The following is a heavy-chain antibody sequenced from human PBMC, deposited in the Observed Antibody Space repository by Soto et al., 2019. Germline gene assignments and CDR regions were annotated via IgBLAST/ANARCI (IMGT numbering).Heavy chain of an antibody. CDR3: ATFFFRGTRRNWYAP. D-gene: IGHD3-10*01. Sequence: GASGKVSCEVSGCTLTELSMHWGRQAPGKGLEWMGGFDPEDGETIYAQKFQGRVTMTEDTSTDTAYMELSSLRSEDTAVYYCATFFFRGTRRNWYAPSAQRTLDPVSS. V-gene: IGHV1-24*01. J-gene: IGHJ5*02. CDR2: FDPEDGET. CDR1: GCTLTELS.